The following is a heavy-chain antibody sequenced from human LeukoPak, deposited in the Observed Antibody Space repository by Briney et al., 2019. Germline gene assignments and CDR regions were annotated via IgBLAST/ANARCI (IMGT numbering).Heavy chain of an antibody. CDR3: ARGYGSGSYYDRRPFDY. CDR1: GGSFSGHY. V-gene: IGHV4-34*01. J-gene: IGHJ4*02. CDR2: INHSGST. Sequence: PSETLSLTCAVYGGSFSGHYWSWIHQPPGKGLEWIGEINHSGSTNYNPSLKRRVTISVDTSKNQFSLKLSSVTAADTAVYYCARGYGSGSYYDRRPFDYWGQGTLVTVSS. D-gene: IGHD3-10*01.